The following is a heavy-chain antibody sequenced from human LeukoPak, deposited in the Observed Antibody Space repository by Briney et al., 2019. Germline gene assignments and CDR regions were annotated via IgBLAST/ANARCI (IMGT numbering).Heavy chain of an antibody. V-gene: IGHV6-1*01. CDR3: ARARYGSGSYYSKPSDAFDI. CDR1: GDSVSSNSAA. CDR2: TYYRSKLYN. D-gene: IGHD3-10*01. Sequence: SQTLSLTCALSGDSVSSNSAAWHWIRQSPSRSLEWLVRTYYRSKLYNDYAVSVKSRITINPDTSKNQFSLKLSSVTAADTAVYYCARARYGSGSYYSKPSDAFDIWGQGTMVTVSS. J-gene: IGHJ3*02.